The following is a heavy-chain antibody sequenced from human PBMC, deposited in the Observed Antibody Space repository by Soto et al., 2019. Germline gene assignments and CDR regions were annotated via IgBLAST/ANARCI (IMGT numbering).Heavy chain of an antibody. J-gene: IGHJ1*01. CDR3: AKVVAGRHYIKH. CDR2: TGGSGGRT. D-gene: IGHD6-13*01. CDR1: GFTFGSYA. Sequence: PGLSCAASGFTFGSYAMSCVRQAPGKGLEWGSDTGGSGGRTDYPHSVKGRFTISRDTFKNILYLQMNSLRAEDTAVYYCAKVVAGRHYIKHWGQGTTVTVYS. V-gene: IGHV3-23*01.